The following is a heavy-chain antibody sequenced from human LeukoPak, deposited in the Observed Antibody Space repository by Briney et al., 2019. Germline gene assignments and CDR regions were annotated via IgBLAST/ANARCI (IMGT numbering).Heavy chain of an antibody. CDR1: GYTFTGYY. CDR2: INPNSGGT. J-gene: IGHJ4*02. Sequence: ASVKVSCKASGYTFTGYYMHWVRQAPGQGLEWMGWINPNSGGTNYAQKFQGRVTMTRDTSISTAYMELSRLRSDDTAVYYRARDTVGYDYVWGSYRYNYFDYWGQGTLVTVSS. CDR3: ARDTVGYDYVWGSYRYNYFDY. D-gene: IGHD3-16*02. V-gene: IGHV1-2*02.